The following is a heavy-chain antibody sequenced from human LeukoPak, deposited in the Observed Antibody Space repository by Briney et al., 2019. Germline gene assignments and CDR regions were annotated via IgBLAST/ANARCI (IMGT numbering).Heavy chain of an antibody. CDR1: GYSFTGYW. CDR2: IYPGDSDT. CDR3: ARDRDGHNLDF. V-gene: IGHV5-51*01. Sequence: GESLKIPCKGSGYSFTGYWIGWVRQMPGEGLEWMGIIYPGDSDTIYSPSFQGHVTISADKSSSTAYLEWSSLKASDTAMYYCARDRDGHNLDFWGQGTMVTVSS. D-gene: IGHD5-24*01. J-gene: IGHJ3*01.